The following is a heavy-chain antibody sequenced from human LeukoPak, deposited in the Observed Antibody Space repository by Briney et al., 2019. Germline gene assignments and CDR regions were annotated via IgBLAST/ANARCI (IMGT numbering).Heavy chain of an antibody. V-gene: IGHV1-69*01. Sequence: SVKVSCKASGGAFSSYAISWVRQAPGQGLEWMGGIIPIFGTANYAQKFQGRVTITADESTSTAYMELSSLRSEDTAVYYCARNCGGDCFIPYFDYWGQGTLVTVSS. CDR1: GGAFSSYA. CDR3: ARNCGGDCFIPYFDY. CDR2: IIPIFGTA. D-gene: IGHD2-21*01. J-gene: IGHJ4*02.